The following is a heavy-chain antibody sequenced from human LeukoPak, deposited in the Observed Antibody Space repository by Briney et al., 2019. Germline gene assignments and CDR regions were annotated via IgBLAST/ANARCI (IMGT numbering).Heavy chain of an antibody. D-gene: IGHD6-25*01. CDR1: GGSISSGDYY. V-gene: IGHV4-30-4*08. CDR2: IYYSGST. J-gene: IGHJ5*02. Sequence: PSGTLSLTCTVSGGSISSGDYYWSWIRQPPGKGLEWIGYIYYSGSTYYNPSLKSRVTISVDTSKNQFSLKLSSVTAADTAVYYCARNRGDRLPSGFDPWGQGTLVTVSS. CDR3: ARNRGDRLPSGFDP.